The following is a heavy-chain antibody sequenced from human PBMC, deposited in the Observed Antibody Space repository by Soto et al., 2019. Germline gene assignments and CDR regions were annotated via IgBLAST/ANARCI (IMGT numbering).Heavy chain of an antibody. D-gene: IGHD6-19*01. Sequence: QITLKESGPTLVKPTQTLTLTCTFSGFSLSTSGVGVGWIRQPPGKALEWLALIYWDDDKRYSPSLKSRLTITKDTSKIQVVLTMTNMDPVDTATYYCAHIMSVEQWLLPFDIWGQGTMVTVSS. V-gene: IGHV2-5*02. CDR2: IYWDDDK. CDR1: GFSLSTSGVG. CDR3: AHIMSVEQWLLPFDI. J-gene: IGHJ3*02.